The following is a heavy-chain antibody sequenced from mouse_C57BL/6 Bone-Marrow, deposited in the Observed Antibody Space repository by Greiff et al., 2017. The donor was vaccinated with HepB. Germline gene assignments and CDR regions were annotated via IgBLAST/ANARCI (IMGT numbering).Heavy chain of an antibody. CDR3: ASDDSSSLHFDD. V-gene: IGHV1-9*01. J-gene: IGHJ2*01. CDR2: ILPGSGST. CDR1: GYTFTGYW. Sequence: QVQLQQSGAELMKPGASVKLSCKATGYTFTGYWIEWVKQRPGHGLEWIGEILPGSGSTSYNEKFKGKATFTADTSSNTAYMQLSSLTTEDSAISCCASDDSSSLHFDDWGKGTTLTVSS. D-gene: IGHD1-1*01.